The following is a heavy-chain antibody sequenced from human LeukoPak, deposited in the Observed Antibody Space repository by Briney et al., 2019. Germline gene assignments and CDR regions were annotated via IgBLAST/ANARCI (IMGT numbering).Heavy chain of an antibody. V-gene: IGHV3-30*04. J-gene: IGHJ6*03. Sequence: GGSLRLSCAASGFTFSNYAMHWVRQAPGKWLEWVALISYDGSSKYYPDSVKGRFTISRDNSKNTLYLQMNSLRAEDTAVYYCAKDNEHYCSSTSCYMDVWGKGTTVTISS. D-gene: IGHD2-2*01. CDR1: GFTFSNYA. CDR3: AKDNEHYCSSTSCYMDV. CDR2: ISYDGSSK.